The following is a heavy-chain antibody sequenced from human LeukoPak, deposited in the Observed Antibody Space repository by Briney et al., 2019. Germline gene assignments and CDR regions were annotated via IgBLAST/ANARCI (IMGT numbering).Heavy chain of an antibody. J-gene: IGHJ4*02. CDR3: ARFGGSNLEDSSGYYLGY. D-gene: IGHD3-22*01. CDR1: GFTFSGNY. CDR2: ISGSGGST. Sequence: PGGSLRLSCAASGFTFSGNYMSWIRQAPGKGLEWVSAISGSGGSTYHADSVKGRFTISRDNAKNSLYLQMNSLRAEDTALYYRARFGGSNLEDSSGYYLGYWGQGTLVTVSS. V-gene: IGHV3-11*01.